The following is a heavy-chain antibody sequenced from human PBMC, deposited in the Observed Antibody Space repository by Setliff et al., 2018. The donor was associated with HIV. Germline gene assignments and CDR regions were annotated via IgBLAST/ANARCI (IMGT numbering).Heavy chain of an antibody. CDR3: ARSSRGSLRDLDY. CDR1: GGSISSYY. J-gene: IGHJ4*02. V-gene: IGHV4-59*08. Sequence: SETLSLTCTVSGGSISSYYWSWIRQPPGKVLEWIGCGYYSGITHYDTSLKSRVAITVDASKNQFSLRLNSVTVADTAVYFCARSSRGSLRDLDYWGPGSLFAVSS. CDR2: GYYSGIT. D-gene: IGHD2-21*02.